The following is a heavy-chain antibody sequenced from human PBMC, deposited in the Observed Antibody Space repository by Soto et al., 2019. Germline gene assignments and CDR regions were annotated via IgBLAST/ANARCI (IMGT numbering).Heavy chain of an antibody. CDR3: ATYHCSGGSCYPWYFDV. CDR1: GFIFTNYA. V-gene: IGHV1-3*01. CDR2: INVGSGNT. J-gene: IGHJ2*01. D-gene: IGHD2-15*01. Sequence: QVQLVQSGAEVKKPGASVKVSCKASGFIFTNYALHWVRQAPGRRLEWMGWINVGSGNTGYSENLQGRVTITRDSAASTAYVEWSSLRSEDTAMYYCATYHCSGGSCYPWYFDVWGRGTLVTVSS.